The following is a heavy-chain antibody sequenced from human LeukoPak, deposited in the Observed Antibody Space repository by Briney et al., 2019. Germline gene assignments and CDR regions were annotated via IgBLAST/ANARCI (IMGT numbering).Heavy chain of an antibody. CDR3: ARDGEVLSSSWFWFDP. Sequence: KPSETLSLTCTVSGGSFSSTNYFWGWIRQPPGKGLEWIGTIYFGGSGGTYYNPSLKSRVTISVDTSKNQFSLKVRSVTAADTAVYYCARDGEVLSSSWFWFDPWGQGTLVTVSS. CDR2: IYFGGSGGT. V-gene: IGHV4-39*07. D-gene: IGHD6-13*01. J-gene: IGHJ5*02. CDR1: GGSFSSTNYF.